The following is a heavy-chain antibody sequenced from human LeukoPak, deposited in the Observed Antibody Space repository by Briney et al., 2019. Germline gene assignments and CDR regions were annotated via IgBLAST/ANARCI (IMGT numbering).Heavy chain of an antibody. CDR1: GFTFSSYG. D-gene: IGHD5-12*01. CDR3: ARNRAVGYAPGDY. J-gene: IGHJ4*02. Sequence: GGSLRLSCAASGFTFSSYGMHWVRQAPGKGLEWVAFIRYDGSNKYYAVSVKGRFTISRDNSKSTLHLQMNSLRAEDTAVYYCARNRAVGYAPGDYWGQGTLVTVSS. V-gene: IGHV3-30*02. CDR2: IRYDGSNK.